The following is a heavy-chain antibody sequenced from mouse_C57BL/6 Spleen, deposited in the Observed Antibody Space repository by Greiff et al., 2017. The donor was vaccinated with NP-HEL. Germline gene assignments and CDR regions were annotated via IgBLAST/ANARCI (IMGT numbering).Heavy chain of an antibody. CDR2: IDPSDSYT. V-gene: IGHV1-69*01. D-gene: IGHD2-5*01. CDR1: GYTFTSYW. Sequence: VQLQQPGAELVMPGASVKLSCKASGYTFTSYWMHWVKQRPGQGLEWIGEIDPSDSYTNYNQKFKGKSTLTVDKSSSTAYMQLSSLTSEDSAVYYGERGGSNYGWLAYWGQGTLVTVSA. J-gene: IGHJ3*01. CDR3: ERGGSNYGWLAY.